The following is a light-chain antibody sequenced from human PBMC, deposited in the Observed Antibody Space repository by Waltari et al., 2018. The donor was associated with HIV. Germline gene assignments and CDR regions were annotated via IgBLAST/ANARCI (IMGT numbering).Light chain of an antibody. J-gene: IGLJ2*01. V-gene: IGLV2-14*03. CDR1: SSDVGAYAY. CDR2: DVT. Sequence: QSALTQPASVSGSPGQSITISCIGSSSDVGAYAYVSWYQHHPGKAPKLLSYDVTHRPSGIAARFPVSKSGNTAALTISGLQADDEADYYCGSDTTTSTLGVVGGGTKLTVL. CDR3: GSDTTTSTLGV.